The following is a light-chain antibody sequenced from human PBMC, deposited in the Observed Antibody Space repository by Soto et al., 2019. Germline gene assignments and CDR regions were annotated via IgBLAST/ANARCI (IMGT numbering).Light chain of an antibody. J-gene: IGKJ1*01. Sequence: IVLTQSPSTLSLSPGERATLSCRASQYVSSNYLAWSQQKPGQAPKVLIYAASSRATGIPDRFSGSGSGTDFTLTISRLEPEDFAGYYCHHYGSSPPRTFGQGTKVEIK. CDR2: AAS. CDR3: HHYGSSPPRT. CDR1: QYVSSNY. V-gene: IGKV3-20*01.